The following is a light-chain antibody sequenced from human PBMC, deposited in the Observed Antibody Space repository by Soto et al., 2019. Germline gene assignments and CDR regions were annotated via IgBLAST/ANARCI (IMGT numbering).Light chain of an antibody. CDR1: SSDVGGYNY. V-gene: IGLV2-14*01. Sequence: QSVLTQPASVSGSPGRSITISCTETSSDVGGYNYVSWYQQHPGKAPKLMIYDVSNRPSGVSNRFSGSKSGNTASLTISGLQAEDEADYYCSSYASSSTYVFGTGTKVTVL. CDR3: SSYASSSTYV. J-gene: IGLJ1*01. CDR2: DVS.